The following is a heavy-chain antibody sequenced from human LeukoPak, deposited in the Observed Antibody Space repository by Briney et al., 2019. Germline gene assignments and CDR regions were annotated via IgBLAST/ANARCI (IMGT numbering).Heavy chain of an antibody. V-gene: IGHV3-21*01. CDR2: ISSSSSYI. J-gene: IGHJ4*02. D-gene: IGHD1-26*01. CDR3: ARDRAVGATDY. Sequence: GGSPRLSCAASGFTFSSYSMNWVRQAPGKGLEWVSSISSSSSYIYYADSVKGRFTISRDNAKNSLYLQMNSLRAEDTAVYYCARDRAVGATDYWGQGTLVTVSS. CDR1: GFTFSSYS.